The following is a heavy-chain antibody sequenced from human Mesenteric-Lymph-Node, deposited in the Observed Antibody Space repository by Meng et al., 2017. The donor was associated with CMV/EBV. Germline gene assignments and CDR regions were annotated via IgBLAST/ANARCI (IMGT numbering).Heavy chain of an antibody. Sequence: SETLSLTCAVYGGSFSGYYWSWIRQPPGKGLEWIGEINHSGSTNYNPSLKSRVTISVDTSKNQFSLKLSSVTAADTAVYYCASAIRVAGNYYYGMDVWGQGTTVTVSS. J-gene: IGHJ6*02. CDR3: ASAIRVAGNYYYGMDV. D-gene: IGHD6-19*01. CDR2: INHSGST. V-gene: IGHV4-34*01. CDR1: GGSFSGYY.